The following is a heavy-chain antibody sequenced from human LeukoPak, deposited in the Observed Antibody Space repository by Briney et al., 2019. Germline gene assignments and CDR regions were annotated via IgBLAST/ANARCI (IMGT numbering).Heavy chain of an antibody. Sequence: ASVKVSCKASGYTFTNYAIHWVRQAPGQRLEWMGWINAGNGNTEYSQNLQDRVTITRDTSATTAYMELSSLRSEDTAVYYCARAVDILTDYYFDYWGQGTLVTVSS. J-gene: IGHJ4*02. V-gene: IGHV1-3*01. CDR2: INAGNGNT. CDR1: GYTFTNYA. CDR3: ARAVDILTDYYFDY. D-gene: IGHD3-9*01.